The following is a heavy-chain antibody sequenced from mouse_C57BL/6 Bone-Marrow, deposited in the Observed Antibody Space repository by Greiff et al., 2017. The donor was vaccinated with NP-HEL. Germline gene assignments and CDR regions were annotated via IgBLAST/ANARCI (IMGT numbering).Heavy chain of an antibody. CDR2: INPNNGGT. D-gene: IGHD1-1*01. Sequence: EVQLQQSGPELVKPGASVKISCKASGYTFTDYYMNWVKQSHGKSLEWIGDINPNNGGTSYNQKFKGKATLTVDKSFSTAYMELRSLTSEDSAVYYCARSGTTVVDFDYWGQGTTLTVSS. V-gene: IGHV1-26*01. CDR1: GYTFTDYY. CDR3: ARSGTTVVDFDY. J-gene: IGHJ2*01.